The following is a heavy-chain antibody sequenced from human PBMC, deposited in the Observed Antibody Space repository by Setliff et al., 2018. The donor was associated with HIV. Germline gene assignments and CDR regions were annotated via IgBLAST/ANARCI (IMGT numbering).Heavy chain of an antibody. CDR1: GFTFSNAW. CDR2: ISWHGGSL. CDR3: AKDVHISVTAGLDH. D-gene: IGHD2-21*02. Sequence: GGSLRLSCVGSGFTFSNAWMSWVRQAPGKGLEWVSGISWHGGSLGYADSVKGRFTVSRDNAENSLYLHMDSLRPEDTALYYCAKDVHISVTAGLDHWGQGTLVTVSS. V-gene: IGHV3-9*01. J-gene: IGHJ4*02.